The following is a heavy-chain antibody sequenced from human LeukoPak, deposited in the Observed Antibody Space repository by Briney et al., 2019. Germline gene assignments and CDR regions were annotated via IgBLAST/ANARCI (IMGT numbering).Heavy chain of an antibody. D-gene: IGHD6-13*01. CDR3: ARLSWGDSSSFAH. CDR1: GGSISSSSYY. Sequence: PSETLSLTCTVSGGSISSSSYYWGWIRQPPGKGLEWIGSIYYSGSTYNNPSLKSRVTISVDTSKNQFSLKLSSVTAADTAVYYCARLSWGDSSSFAHWGQGTLVTVSS. V-gene: IGHV4-39*01. J-gene: IGHJ4*02. CDR2: IYYSGST.